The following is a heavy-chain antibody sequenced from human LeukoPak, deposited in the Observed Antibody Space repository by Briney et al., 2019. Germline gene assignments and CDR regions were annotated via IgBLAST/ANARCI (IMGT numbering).Heavy chain of an antibody. CDR1: GGSISSYY. V-gene: IGHV4-34*01. CDR3: ARGESTVTLDY. Sequence: SETLSLTCTVSGGSISSYYWSWIRQPPGKGLEWIGEINHSGSTNYNPSLKSRVTMSLDTSKNQFSLKLSAVTAADTAVYYCARGESTVTLDYWGQGTLVTVSS. J-gene: IGHJ4*02. CDR2: INHSGST. D-gene: IGHD4-17*01.